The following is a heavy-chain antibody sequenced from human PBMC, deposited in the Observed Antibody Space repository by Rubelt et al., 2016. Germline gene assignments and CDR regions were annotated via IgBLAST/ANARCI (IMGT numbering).Heavy chain of an antibody. CDR3: ARSYSNYQDGYYYYYGMDV. V-gene: IGHV1-3*01. CDR2: INAGNGNT. D-gene: IGHD4-11*01. CDR1: GYSFTTYS. J-gene: IGHJ6*02. Sequence: QVQLVQSGAEVKKPGASVKVSCKAAGYSFTTYSIHWVRQAPGQRLEWMGWINAGNGNTKYSQKFQCRVTITRDTSTSTVYMELSSLRSEDTAVYYCARSYSNYQDGYYYYYGMDVWGQGTTVTVSS.